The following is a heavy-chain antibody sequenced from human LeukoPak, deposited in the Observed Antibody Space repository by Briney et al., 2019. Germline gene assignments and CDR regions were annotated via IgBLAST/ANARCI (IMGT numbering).Heavy chain of an antibody. V-gene: IGHV3-23*01. J-gene: IGHJ4*02. CDR3: AKHSMFGGGHFDY. D-gene: IGHD3-16*01. CDR1: GFTFSSYA. CDR2: FSGSGGDT. Sequence: GGSLRLSCAASGFTFSSYAMSWVRQAPGKGLEWVSAFSGSGGDTYYADSVKGRFTISRDNSKNTLYLQMDSLRAEDTAVYYCAKHSMFGGGHFDYWGRGTLATVSS.